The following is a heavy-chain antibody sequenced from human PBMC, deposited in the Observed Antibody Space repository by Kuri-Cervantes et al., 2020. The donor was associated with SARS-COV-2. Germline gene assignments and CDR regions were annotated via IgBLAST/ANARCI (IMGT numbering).Heavy chain of an antibody. CDR2: INHSGRT. V-gene: IGHV4-34*01. J-gene: IGHJ4*02. CDR3: ARGYTDITMIVVVMTGAAHYSDY. D-gene: IGHD3-22*01. Sequence: CAVSGGSFSGYSWTWIRQSPGKGLEWIGEINHSGRTNYNPSLKSRVTISLDTSKNQFSLKLSSVTAADTALYYCARGYTDITMIVVVMTGAAHYSDYWGRGTLVTVSS. CDR1: GGSFSGYS.